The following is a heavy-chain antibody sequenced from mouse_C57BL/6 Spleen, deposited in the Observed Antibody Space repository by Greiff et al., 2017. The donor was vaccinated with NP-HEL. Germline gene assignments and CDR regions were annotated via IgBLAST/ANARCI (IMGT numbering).Heavy chain of an antibody. J-gene: IGHJ4*01. D-gene: IGHD4-1*02. V-gene: IGHV1-82*01. Sequence: VQVVESGPELVKPGASVKISCKASGYAFSSSWMNWVKQRPGKGLEWIGRIYPGDGDTNYNGKFKGKATLTADKSSSTAYMQLSSLTSEDSAVYFCARDPTGVRAMDYWGQGTSVTVSS. CDR3: ARDPTGVRAMDY. CDR1: GYAFSSSW. CDR2: IYPGDGDT.